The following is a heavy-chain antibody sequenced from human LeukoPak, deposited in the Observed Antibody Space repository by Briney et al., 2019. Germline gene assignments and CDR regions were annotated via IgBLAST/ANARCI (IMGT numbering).Heavy chain of an antibody. CDR2: INHNGNVN. D-gene: IGHD3-16*01. V-gene: IGHV3-7*03. CDR3: ARGGGLDV. Sequence: TGGSLRLSCAASGFTFSSYWMNWARQAPGKGLEWVASINHNGNVNYYVDSVKGRFTIPRDSAKNSLYLQMSNLRAEDTAVYFCARGGGLDVWGQGATVTVSS. J-gene: IGHJ6*02. CDR1: GFTFSSYW.